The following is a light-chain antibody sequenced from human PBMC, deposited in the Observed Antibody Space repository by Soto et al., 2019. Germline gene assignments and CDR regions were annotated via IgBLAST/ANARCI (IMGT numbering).Light chain of an antibody. Sequence: QSVLTQPPSVSGAPGQRVTISCTGSSSNIGAGYDVHWYQQLPGTAPKLLIYGNSNRPSGVPDRFSGSKSGTSASLAITGLQAEDEPDYYCQSYDSSEMVFGGGTKLTVL. CDR1: SSNIGAGYD. J-gene: IGLJ2*01. CDR3: QSYDSSEMV. V-gene: IGLV1-40*01. CDR2: GNS.